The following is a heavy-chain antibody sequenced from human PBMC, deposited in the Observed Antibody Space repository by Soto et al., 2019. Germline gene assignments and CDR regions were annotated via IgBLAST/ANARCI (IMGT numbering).Heavy chain of an antibody. CDR1: GGSISSSNW. CDR2: IYHSGST. V-gene: IGHV4-4*02. J-gene: IGHJ4*02. Sequence: SETLSLTCAVSGGSISSSNWWSWVRQPPGKGLEWIGEIYHSGSTNYNPSLKSRATISVDKSKNQFSLKLSSVTAADTAVYYCARRPGYYFDYWGQGTLVTVSS. D-gene: IGHD3-10*01. CDR3: ARRPGYYFDY.